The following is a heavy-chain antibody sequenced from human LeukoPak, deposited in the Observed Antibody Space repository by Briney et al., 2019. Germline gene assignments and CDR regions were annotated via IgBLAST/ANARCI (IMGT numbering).Heavy chain of an antibody. J-gene: IGHJ4*02. CDR2: ISSSSSTI. V-gene: IGHV3-48*01. CDR1: GFPFSSYS. D-gene: IGHD3-16*01. Sequence: GGSLRLSCAASGFPFSSYSMNWVRQAPGKGLEGVSYISSSSSTIYYADSVKGRFTISRDNAKNSLYLQMNSLRAEDTAVYYCAREFTFGGVIGYWGQGTLVTVSS. CDR3: AREFTFGGVIGY.